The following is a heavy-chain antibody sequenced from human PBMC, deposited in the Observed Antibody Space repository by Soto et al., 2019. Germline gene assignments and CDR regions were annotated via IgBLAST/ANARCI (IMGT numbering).Heavy chain of an antibody. CDR3: ARNVDTARAYYFDY. CDR2: IYYSGSS. J-gene: IGHJ4*02. V-gene: IGHV4-59*01. CDR1: GASINPYY. Sequence: SETLSLTCTVSGASINPYYWSWIRQPPGKGLEWIGYIYYSGSSNYNPSVRSRVTISLDTSKNQFSLKLSSVTAADTAVYYCARNVDTARAYYFDYWGQGILVTVSS. D-gene: IGHD5-18*01.